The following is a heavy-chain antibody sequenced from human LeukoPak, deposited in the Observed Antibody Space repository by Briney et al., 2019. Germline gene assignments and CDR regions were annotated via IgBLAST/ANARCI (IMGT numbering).Heavy chain of an antibody. J-gene: IGHJ4*02. CDR3: VKSHGAGSPQHFDF. V-gene: IGHV3-23*01. CDR2: VSASGSTT. D-gene: IGHD3-10*01. Sequence: GGSLRLSCAASGFRFNFFGVSWVRQAPGKGLEWVSGVSASGSTTYYADSVQGRFTISRDNSRNTLYLQMNTLRAEDTAVYYCVKSHGAGSPQHFDFWGQGTPVTVSS. CDR1: GFRFNFFG.